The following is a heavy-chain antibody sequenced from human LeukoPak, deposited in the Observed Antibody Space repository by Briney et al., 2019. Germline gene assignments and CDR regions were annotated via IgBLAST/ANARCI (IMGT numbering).Heavy chain of an antibody. Sequence: SETLSLTCTVSGGSISSYYWSWIRQTPGKGLEWIGYIYYSGSTNYNPSLKSRVTISADTSKNQFSLKLSSVTAADTAVYYCARQADDSSSSLVYFDYWGQGTLVTVSS. CDR2: IYYSGST. CDR3: ARQADDSSSSLVYFDY. V-gene: IGHV4-59*08. CDR1: GGSISSYY. J-gene: IGHJ4*02. D-gene: IGHD6-6*01.